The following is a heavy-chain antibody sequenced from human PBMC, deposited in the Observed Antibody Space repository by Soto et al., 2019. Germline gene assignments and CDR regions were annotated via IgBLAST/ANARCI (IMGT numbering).Heavy chain of an antibody. CDR3: AREIFAAAYAATSAFDL. Sequence: SLILSWAASGFTLSSHAMGWLRQDPGTGPEWVAFVDGSGYDTSYAHSVKGRFTISRDNSDNSLYLHMDSLRAEDTGRYFCAREIFAAAYAATSAFDLWGQGTLVTVSX. V-gene: IGHV3-23*01. J-gene: IGHJ4*02. CDR2: VDGSGYDT. D-gene: IGHD2-8*01. CDR1: GFTLSSHA.